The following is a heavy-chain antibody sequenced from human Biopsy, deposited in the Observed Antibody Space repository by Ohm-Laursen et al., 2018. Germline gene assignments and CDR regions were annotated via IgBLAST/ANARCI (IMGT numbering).Heavy chain of an antibody. J-gene: IGHJ5*02. CDR2: VYNGGIT. CDR3: ARTPRDSFWSGSYKRGLWFDP. V-gene: IGHV4-59*07. Sequence: SDTLSLTCSVSGGSIISYYWTWIRQPPGKGLDWIGHVYNGGITNYNPSLKSRVTISKDTSKNQFSLQVNSVTAADTAVYYCARTPRDSFWSGSYKRGLWFDPWGQGTLVIVSS. CDR1: GGSIISYY. D-gene: IGHD3-3*01.